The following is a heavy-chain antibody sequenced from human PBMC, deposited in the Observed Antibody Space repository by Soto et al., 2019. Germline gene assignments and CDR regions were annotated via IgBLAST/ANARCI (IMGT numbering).Heavy chain of an antibody. CDR1: GFTFSRDG. CDR2: ITDNGGST. V-gene: IGHV3-23*01. J-gene: IGHJ4*02. Sequence: GGSLRPSCAASGFTFSRDGMSLFRQSPGKGLEWVSLITDNGGSTYYADSVKGRFTISRDNTKNTLFLQMNSLRAEDTAVYYCAKERATTTAFDYWGQGALVTVSS. D-gene: IGHD4-17*01. CDR3: AKERATTTAFDY.